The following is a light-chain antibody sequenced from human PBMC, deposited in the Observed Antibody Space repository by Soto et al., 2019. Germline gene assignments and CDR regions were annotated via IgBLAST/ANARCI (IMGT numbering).Light chain of an antibody. CDR1: QSVSSN. CDR2: VAS. J-gene: IGKJ4*01. Sequence: EIVMTQSPATLSVSPGERATLSCRASQSVSSNLAWYQQKPGQTPKLLIYVASTRATGIPARFSGSGSGTEFTLTTSSLQSEHFAVYYCQQYNVWPLTFGGGTKVEF. CDR3: QQYNVWPLT. V-gene: IGKV3-15*01.